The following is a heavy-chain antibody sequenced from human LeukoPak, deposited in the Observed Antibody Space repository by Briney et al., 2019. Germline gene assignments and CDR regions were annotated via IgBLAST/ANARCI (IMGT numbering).Heavy chain of an antibody. D-gene: IGHD3-22*01. CDR1: GGSISSSSYY. V-gene: IGHV4-61*05. CDR2: IYYSGST. J-gene: IGHJ5*02. Sequence: SETLSLTCTVSGGSISSSSYYWGWIRQPPGKGLEWIGYIYYSGSTNYNPSLKSRVTISVDTSKNQFSLKLSSVTAADTAVYYCASQYYYDSSGYYRNWFDPWGQGTLVTVSS. CDR3: ASQYYYDSSGYYRNWFDP.